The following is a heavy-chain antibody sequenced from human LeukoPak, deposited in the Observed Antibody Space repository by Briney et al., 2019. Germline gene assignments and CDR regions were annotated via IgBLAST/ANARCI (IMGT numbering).Heavy chain of an antibody. Sequence: SETLSLTCAVYGGSFSGYYWSWIRQPPGKGLEWIGEINHSGSTNYNPSLKSRVTISVDTSKNQFSLKLSSVTAADTAVYYCARDGEFRIPGFDYWGQGTLVTVSS. V-gene: IGHV4-34*01. D-gene: IGHD3-10*01. CDR2: INHSGST. CDR3: ARDGEFRIPGFDY. J-gene: IGHJ4*02. CDR1: GGSFSGYY.